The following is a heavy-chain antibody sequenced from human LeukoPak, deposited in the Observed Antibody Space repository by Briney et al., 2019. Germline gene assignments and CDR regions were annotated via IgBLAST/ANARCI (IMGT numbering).Heavy chain of an antibody. Sequence: GGSLRLSCAASGFTFSSPWIHWVRQAPGKGLVWVSRINKDGGVTDYAESVKGRFSISRDNAKNTLYLQMNSLRVEDTAIYYCVKVRGRARVVYFDYWGQGTLVTVSS. CDR2: INKDGGVT. D-gene: IGHD1-26*01. CDR3: VKVRGRARVVYFDY. V-gene: IGHV3-74*01. CDR1: GFTFSSPW. J-gene: IGHJ4*02.